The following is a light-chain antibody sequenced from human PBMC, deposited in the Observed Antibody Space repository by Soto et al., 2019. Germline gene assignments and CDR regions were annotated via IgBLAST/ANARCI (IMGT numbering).Light chain of an antibody. J-gene: IGLJ2*01. CDR2: EGS. V-gene: IGLV2-23*01. Sequence: QSVLTQPASVSGSPGPSITISCTGTSSDVGSYNLVSWYQQHPGKAPKLMIYEGSKRPSGVSNRFSGSKSGNTASLTISGLQAEDEADYYCCSYAGSSTLLVFGGGTKLTVL. CDR3: CSYAGSSTLLV. CDR1: SSDVGSYNL.